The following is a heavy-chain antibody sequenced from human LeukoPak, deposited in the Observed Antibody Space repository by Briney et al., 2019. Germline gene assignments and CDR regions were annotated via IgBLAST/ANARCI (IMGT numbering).Heavy chain of an antibody. CDR2: ISSGGDNT. CDR3: TKDKAVAGSYGLDV. J-gene: IGHJ6*02. D-gene: IGHD6-19*01. Sequence: GGSLRLSCAASGFTFSSYAMNWVRQAPGKGLEWVSAISSGGDNTYYADSVKGRFTISRDNSKNTLYVQMNGLRAEDTAVYYCTKDKAVAGSYGLDVWGQGTTVTVSS. V-gene: IGHV3-23*01. CDR1: GFTFSSYA.